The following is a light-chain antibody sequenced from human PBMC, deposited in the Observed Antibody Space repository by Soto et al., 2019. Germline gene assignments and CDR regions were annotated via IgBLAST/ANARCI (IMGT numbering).Light chain of an antibody. CDR3: ASWDDSLTYV. Sequence: QLVLTQPSSVSGTPGQSVTISCSGNSSNIGSKTVNWYQELQGTAPKLLIFSNNRRPSGVPDRFSASKSGTSASLTISGLQSDDEAHYYCASWDDSLTYVFGTGTKLTVL. V-gene: IGLV1-44*01. J-gene: IGLJ1*01. CDR1: SSNIGSKT. CDR2: SNN.